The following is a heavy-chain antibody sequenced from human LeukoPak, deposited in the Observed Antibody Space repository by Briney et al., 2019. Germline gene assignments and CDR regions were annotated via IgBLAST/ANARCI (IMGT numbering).Heavy chain of an antibody. D-gene: IGHD3-22*01. CDR2: INLNNDDT. CDR3: ARGYYYDSSGYYQLDY. J-gene: IGHJ4*02. V-gene: IGHV1-2*04. Sequence: ASVKVSCKAAGYTFTGYYMHWVRQAPGQGLEWMGWINLNNDDTNYAQKFQGWVTMTRDTSISTAYMELSRLRSDDTAVYYCARGYYYDSSGYYQLDYWGQGTLVTVSS. CDR1: GYTFTGYY.